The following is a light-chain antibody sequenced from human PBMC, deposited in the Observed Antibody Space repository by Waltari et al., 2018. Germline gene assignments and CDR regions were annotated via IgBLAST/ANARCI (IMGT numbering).Light chain of an antibody. CDR1: SSDVGSYNY. CDR3: SSYTASNTWV. J-gene: IGLJ3*02. Sequence: QSALTQPASVSGSPGPSITISCTGTSSDVGSYNYVPWYQQHPGKVPKYIIYEATKRPSGVSNRFSGSKSGNTASLTISGLQAEDEADYYCSSYTASNTWVFGGGTKLTVL. V-gene: IGLV2-14*01. CDR2: EAT.